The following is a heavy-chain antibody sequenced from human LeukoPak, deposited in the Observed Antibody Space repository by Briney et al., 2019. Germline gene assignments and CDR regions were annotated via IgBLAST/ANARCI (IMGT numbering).Heavy chain of an antibody. CDR3: ARAQTMAAAGTGPGDF. Sequence: ASVKVSCKSSGYTFTGYYMHWVRQAPGQGLEWMGWINPRSGGTNYAQKFQGRVTVTRDTSISTAYMELSSLRSDDTAVYSCARAQTMAAAGTGPGDFWGQGTLVTVSS. CDR1: GYTFTGYY. V-gene: IGHV1-2*02. J-gene: IGHJ4*02. CDR2: INPRSGGT. D-gene: IGHD6-13*01.